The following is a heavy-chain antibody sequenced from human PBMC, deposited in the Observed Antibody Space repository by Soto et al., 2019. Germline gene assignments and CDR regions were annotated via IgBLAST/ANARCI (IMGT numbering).Heavy chain of an antibody. D-gene: IGHD3-10*01. CDR1: GFNFSNYY. CDR2: ISSASHTI. V-gene: IGHV3-48*02. J-gene: IGHJ6*02. Sequence: GVPLRLSCAASGFNFSNYYMNWVRQDPGKGLEWVSYISSASHTIYYADSVRGRFTISRDNAKNSLFLQMNSLRDEDTAMYYCERDSHFGYGMEVWGQGTTVTVSS. CDR3: ERDSHFGYGMEV.